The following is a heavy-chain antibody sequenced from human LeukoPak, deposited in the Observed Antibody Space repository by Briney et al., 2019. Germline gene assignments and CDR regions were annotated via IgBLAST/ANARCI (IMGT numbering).Heavy chain of an antibody. CDR2: IYYSGST. D-gene: IGHD1-26*01. V-gene: IGHV4-39*07. Sequence: SETLSLTCTVSGGSISSSSYYWGWIRQPPGKGLEWIGSIYYSGSTYYNSSLKSRVTISVDTSKNQFSLKLSSVTAADTAVYYCARVPTYFDYWGQGTLVTVSS. CDR3: ARVPTYFDY. CDR1: GGSISSSSYY. J-gene: IGHJ4*02.